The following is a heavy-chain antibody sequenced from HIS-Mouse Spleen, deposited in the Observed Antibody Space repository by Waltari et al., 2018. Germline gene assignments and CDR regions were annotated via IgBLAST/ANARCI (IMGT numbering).Heavy chain of an antibody. CDR1: GYTFTGYY. V-gene: IGHV1-2*02. D-gene: IGHD6-13*01. J-gene: IGHJ3*02. CDR2: INPNSGGK. CDR3: ARGTDGVGIAAAGDAFDI. Sequence: QVQLVQSGAEVKKPGASVKVSCKASGYTFTGYYMHWVRQAPGQGLEWMGWINPNSGGKNYAQKFQGRVTMTRDTSISTAYMELSRLRSDDTAVYYCARGTDGVGIAAAGDAFDIWGQGTMVTVSS.